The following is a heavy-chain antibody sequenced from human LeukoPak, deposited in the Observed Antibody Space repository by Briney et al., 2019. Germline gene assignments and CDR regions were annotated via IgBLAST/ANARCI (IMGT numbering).Heavy chain of an antibody. V-gene: IGHV3-21*01. CDR2: ISSSSSYI. Sequence: GGSLRLSCAASGFTFSSYAMSWVRQAPGKGLEWVSSISSSSSYIYYADSVKSRFTISRDNAKNSLYLQMNSLRAEDTAVYYCARDFYDSSGYYYFWFDPWGQGTLVTVSS. J-gene: IGHJ5*02. CDR1: GFTFSSYA. D-gene: IGHD3-22*01. CDR3: ARDFYDSSGYYYFWFDP.